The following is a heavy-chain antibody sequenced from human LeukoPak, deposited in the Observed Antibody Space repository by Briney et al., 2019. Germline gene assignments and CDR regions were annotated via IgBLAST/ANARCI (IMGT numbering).Heavy chain of an antibody. CDR3: AKDSDRTLDY. CDR1: GFTFSRDG. D-gene: IGHD1-26*01. Sequence: PGGSLRLSCAPSGFTFSRDGMHWVRGAPGRGMEWVAFIRYDGSNKYYADSVKGRFTISRDNSKNTLYLQMNSLRAEDTAVYYCAKDSDRTLDYWGQGTLVTVSS. J-gene: IGHJ4*02. CDR2: IRYDGSNK. V-gene: IGHV3-30*02.